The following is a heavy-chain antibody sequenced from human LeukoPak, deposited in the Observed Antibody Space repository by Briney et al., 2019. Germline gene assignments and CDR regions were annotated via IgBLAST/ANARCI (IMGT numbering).Heavy chain of an antibody. CDR2: IWYDGSKK. V-gene: IGHV3-33*06. Sequence: SGGSLRLSCAASGFTFSSYAMHWVRQAPGKGLEWVALIWYDGSKKYYADSVKGRFTISRDNSKNTLYLQMNSLRAEDTAVYYCAKGNSGSYYDAFDIWGQGTMVTVSS. CDR1: GFTFSSYA. J-gene: IGHJ3*02. D-gene: IGHD1-26*01. CDR3: AKGNSGSYYDAFDI.